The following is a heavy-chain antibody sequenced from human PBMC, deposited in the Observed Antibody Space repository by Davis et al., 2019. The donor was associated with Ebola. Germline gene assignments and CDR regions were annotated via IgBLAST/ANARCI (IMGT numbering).Heavy chain of an antibody. CDR2: IYHSGST. V-gene: IGHV4-4*02. CDR3: ARTTVTRSIGAFDY. J-gene: IGHJ4*02. D-gene: IGHD4-17*01. Sequence: SETLSLTCAVSGGSISSSNWWSWVRQPPGKGLEWIGEIYHSGSTNYNPSLKSRVTISVDTSKNQFSLKLSSVTAADTAVYYCARTTVTRSIGAFDYWGQGTLVTVSS. CDR1: GGSISSSNW.